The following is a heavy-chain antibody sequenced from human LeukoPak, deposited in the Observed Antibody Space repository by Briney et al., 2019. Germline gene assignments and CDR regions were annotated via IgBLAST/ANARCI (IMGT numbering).Heavy chain of an antibody. D-gene: IGHD6-19*01. CDR2: IYTSGST. J-gene: IGHJ3*02. CDR1: GGSIGRYY. CDR3: ARDIAVAGTGTFDI. V-gene: IGHV4-4*07. Sequence: SETLSLTCTVSGGSIGRYYWSWIRQPAGKGLEWIGRIYTSGSTNYTPSLKSRVTMSVDTSKNHLSLKLSSVTAADTAVYYCARDIAVAGTGTFDIWGQGILVTVSS.